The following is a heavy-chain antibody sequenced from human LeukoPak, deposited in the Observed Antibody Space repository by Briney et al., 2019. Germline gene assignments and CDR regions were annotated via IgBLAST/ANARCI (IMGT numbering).Heavy chain of an antibody. V-gene: IGHV1-2*02. D-gene: IGHD1-14*01. Sequence: ASVKVSCKASGYTFIGYYMHWVRQAPGQGLEWMGWINPNSGGTNYAQKFQGRVTMTRDRSISTAYMELSRLRSDDTAVYNCAKDHTIRSFDSWGQGTLVTVSS. CDR3: AKDHTIRSFDS. J-gene: IGHJ4*02. CDR1: GYTFIGYY. CDR2: INPNSGGT.